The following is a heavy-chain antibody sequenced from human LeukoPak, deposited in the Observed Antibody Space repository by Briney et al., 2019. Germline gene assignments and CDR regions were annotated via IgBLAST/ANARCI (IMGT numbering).Heavy chain of an antibody. D-gene: IGHD2-21*01. Sequence: GGSLRLSCAASGFTSTNYAMNWVRQAPGKGLEWVSVLIGSSGSTDYADSVKGRFTISRDKSKNTLFLQMNSLRAEDTAVYYCAKDIVVSGYYGMDVWGQGTTVTVSS. J-gene: IGHJ6*02. V-gene: IGHV3-23*01. CDR3: AKDIVVSGYYGMDV. CDR1: GFTSTNYA. CDR2: LIGSSGST.